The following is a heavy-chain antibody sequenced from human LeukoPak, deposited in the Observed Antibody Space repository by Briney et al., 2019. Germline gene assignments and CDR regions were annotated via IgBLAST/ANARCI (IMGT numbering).Heavy chain of an antibody. CDR2: ISSSSDTI. CDR1: GFTFSSYS. D-gene: IGHD6-13*01. V-gene: IGHV3-48*04. CDR3: ARGGRQQLVLLDY. Sequence: GGSLRLSCAASGFTFSSYSMNWVRQAPGKGLEWVSYISSSSDTIYHAGSVRGRFTVSRDNAKNSLYLQMNSLRAEDTAVYYCARGGRQQLVLLDYWGQGTLVTVSS. J-gene: IGHJ4*02.